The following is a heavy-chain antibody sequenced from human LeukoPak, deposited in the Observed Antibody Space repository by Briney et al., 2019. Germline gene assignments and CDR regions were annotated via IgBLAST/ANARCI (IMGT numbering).Heavy chain of an antibody. D-gene: IGHD6-13*01. Sequence: PGRCLRLSCAASGFTVSSNYMSWVRQAPGKGLECVSVIYSGGGTYYADSVKGRFTISRDNSKNTLYLQMNSLRAGDTAVYFCAVGGGSTWFNLWGQGTLLTVCS. V-gene: IGHV3-53*01. J-gene: IGHJ5*02. CDR3: AVGGGSTWFNL. CDR2: IYSGGGT. CDR1: GFTVSSNY.